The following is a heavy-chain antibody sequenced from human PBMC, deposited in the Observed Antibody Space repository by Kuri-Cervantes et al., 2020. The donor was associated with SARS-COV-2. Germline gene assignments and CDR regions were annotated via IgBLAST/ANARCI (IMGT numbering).Heavy chain of an antibody. D-gene: IGHD3-10*01. CDR1: GFTFSSYG. J-gene: IGHJ4*02. V-gene: IGHV3-33*06. Sequence: GESLKISCAASGFTFSSYGMHWVRQAPGKGLEWVAVIWYDGSNKYYADSVKGRFTISRDNSKNTLYFQMNNLRAEDTAVYYCAKDKGFGELFFDYWGQGTLVTVSS. CDR2: IWYDGSNK. CDR3: AKDKGFGELFFDY.